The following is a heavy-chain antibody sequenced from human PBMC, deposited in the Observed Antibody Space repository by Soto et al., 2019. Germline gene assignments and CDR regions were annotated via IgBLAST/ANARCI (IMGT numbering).Heavy chain of an antibody. V-gene: IGHV1-3*01. CDR2: IHAGNGKT. D-gene: IGHD2-21*01. Sequence: QVQFVQSGAEVKRPGASVTVSCKASGYTFTSHAVHWVRPAPGERLECMGWIHAGNGKTKYSQSFQGRVTVNSATSASTVYMGLSSLKYADTAVYSCARGGRVDAPSFDDWGQGTLVTVSS. J-gene: IGHJ4*02. CDR1: GYTFTSHA. CDR3: ARGGRVDAPSFDD.